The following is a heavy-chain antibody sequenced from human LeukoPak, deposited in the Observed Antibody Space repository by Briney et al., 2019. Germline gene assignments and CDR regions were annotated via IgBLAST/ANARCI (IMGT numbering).Heavy chain of an antibody. V-gene: IGHV3-15*01. CDR2: IKSNPDGGTI. J-gene: IGHJ4*02. Sequence: GGSLRLSCAASRFTLRNAWMSWVRQAPGKGLEWVGRIKSNPDGGTIDYAAPVKGRFTISRDDSKNTLYLQMNSLKTEDTAVYCCTTDLVGLDRPRGYWGQGTLVTVSS. CDR3: TTDLVGLDRPRGY. CDR1: RFTLRNAW. D-gene: IGHD3/OR15-3a*01.